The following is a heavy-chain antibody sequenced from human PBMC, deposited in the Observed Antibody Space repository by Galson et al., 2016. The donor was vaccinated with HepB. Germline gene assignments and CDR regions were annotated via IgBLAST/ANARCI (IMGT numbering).Heavy chain of an antibody. CDR3: ARGPSGSSNPAEYLQH. CDR2: IWYDGSNN. J-gene: IGHJ1*01. D-gene: IGHD1-26*01. Sequence: SLRLSCAASEFTFSSYAMHWVRQAPGKGLEWVAVIWYDGSNNYYAESVKGRFTIPRDNSKNPLHLQMNSLRDEDTAVYYCARGPSGSSNPAEYLQHWGQGTLVTVSS. CDR1: EFTFSSYA. V-gene: IGHV3-33*01.